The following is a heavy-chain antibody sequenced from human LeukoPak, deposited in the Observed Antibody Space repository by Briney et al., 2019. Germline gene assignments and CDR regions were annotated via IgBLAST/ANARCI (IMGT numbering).Heavy chain of an antibody. V-gene: IGHV3-72*01. J-gene: IGHJ4*02. D-gene: IGHD6-13*01. CDR1: GLTFSDNH. CDR2: IRRKVNSDTT. CDR3: ARDSSSWWAY. Sequence: PGGSLRLSCAASGLTFSDNHMDWVRQAPGKGLEWIGRIRRKVNSDTTENAASVKGRFTIFRDDSKNSLYLQMNSLRAEDTAVYYCARDSSSWWAYWGQGTLVTVSS.